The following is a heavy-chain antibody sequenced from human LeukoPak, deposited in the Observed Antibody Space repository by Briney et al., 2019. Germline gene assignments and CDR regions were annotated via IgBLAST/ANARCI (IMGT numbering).Heavy chain of an antibody. CDR3: ARAVAGTVWFDP. J-gene: IGHJ5*02. D-gene: IGHD6-19*01. V-gene: IGHV1-69*05. CDR2: IIPIFGTA. Sequence: SVKLSCKASGGTFSSYAISWVRQAPGQGLEWMGRIIPIFGTANYAQKFQGRVTITTDESTSTAYMELSSLRSEDTAVYYCARAVAGTVWFDPWGQGTLVTVSS. CDR1: GGTFSSYA.